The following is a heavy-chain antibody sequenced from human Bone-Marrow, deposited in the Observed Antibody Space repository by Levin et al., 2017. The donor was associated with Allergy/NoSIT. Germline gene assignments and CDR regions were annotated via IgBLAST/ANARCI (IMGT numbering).Heavy chain of an antibody. D-gene: IGHD4-23*01. V-gene: IGHV3-48*03. Sequence: GESLKISCEASGFTFSDYEFNWVRQTPGKGLEWISYISISGDTAYYADSVKGRFTISRDHAKDSLSLQMNSLRAEDTAVYYCAREGNKGAFDYWGQGTLVTVSS. CDR2: ISISGDTA. CDR1: GFTFSDYE. CDR3: AREGNKGAFDY. J-gene: IGHJ4*02.